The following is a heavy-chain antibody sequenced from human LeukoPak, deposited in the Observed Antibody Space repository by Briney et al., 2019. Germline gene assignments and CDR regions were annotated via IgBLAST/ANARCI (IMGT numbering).Heavy chain of an antibody. D-gene: IGHD6-13*01. CDR1: GYTFTSYD. Sequence: ASVKVSCKASGYTFTSYDINWVRQATGQGLVWMGWMNPNSGNTGYAQKFQGRVTMTRNTSISTAYMELSSLRSEDTAVYYCARQIAAAGYYYNYFYMDVWGKGTTVTVSS. CDR2: MNPNSGNT. CDR3: ARQIAAAGYYYNYFYMDV. V-gene: IGHV1-8*01. J-gene: IGHJ6*03.